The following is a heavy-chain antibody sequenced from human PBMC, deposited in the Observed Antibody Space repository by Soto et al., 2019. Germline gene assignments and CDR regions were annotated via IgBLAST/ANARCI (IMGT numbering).Heavy chain of an antibody. CDR1: GYSFTTNW. CDR2: IYPGDSDT. D-gene: IGHD5-12*01. CDR3: ARVRDGYKYYYYYGMDV. Sequence: GESLKISCKGSGYSFTTNWIGWVRQMPGKGLEWMGIIYPGDSDTRYSPSFQGQVTISADKSISTAYLQWSSLKASDTAMYYCARVRDGYKYYYYYGMDVWGQGTTVTVS. V-gene: IGHV5-51*01. J-gene: IGHJ6*02.